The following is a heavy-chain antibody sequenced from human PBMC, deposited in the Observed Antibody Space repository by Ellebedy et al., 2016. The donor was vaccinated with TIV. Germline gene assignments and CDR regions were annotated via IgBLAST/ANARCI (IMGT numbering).Heavy chain of an antibody. V-gene: IGHV3-13*01. CDR2: IGTGGDT. J-gene: IGHJ6*02. Sequence: GGSLRLXXAASGFTFSWYWMHWVRQATGKGLEWVSAIGTGGDTYYPGSVKGRFTISRENARNSLYLQMNSLRAEDTAVYYCVREEQLVRAGFYGLDVWGQGTTVTVSS. D-gene: IGHD6-6*01. CDR3: VREEQLVRAGFYGLDV. CDR1: GFTFSWYW.